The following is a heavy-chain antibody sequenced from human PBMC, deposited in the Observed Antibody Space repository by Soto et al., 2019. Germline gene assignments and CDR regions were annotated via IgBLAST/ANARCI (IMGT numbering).Heavy chain of an antibody. J-gene: IGHJ4*02. CDR2: INHSGRT. CDR1: GGSFSDYY. V-gene: IGHV4-34*01. D-gene: IGHD1-26*01. Sequence: SETLSLTCAVYGGSFSDYYWRWIRQPPGKGLEWIGEINHSGRTNCNPSLKSRVTISIDTSKNQFSLKVASMTAADAGVYYCARVFMGEVLYWGQGALVTVSS. CDR3: ARVFMGEVLY.